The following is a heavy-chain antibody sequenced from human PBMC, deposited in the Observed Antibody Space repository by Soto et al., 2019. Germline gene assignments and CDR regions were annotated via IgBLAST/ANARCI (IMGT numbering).Heavy chain of an antibody. J-gene: IGHJ4*02. V-gene: IGHV1-69*13. CDR3: ARDTYYYDSSGYYSDY. Sequence: SVKVSCKASGGTFSSYAISWVRQAPGQGLEWMGGIIPIFGTAKYAQKFQGRVTITAEESTSTAYMELSSLRSEDTAVYYGARDTYYYDSSGYYSDYGGQGTLVTVSS. D-gene: IGHD3-22*01. CDR1: GGTFSSYA. CDR2: IIPIFGTA.